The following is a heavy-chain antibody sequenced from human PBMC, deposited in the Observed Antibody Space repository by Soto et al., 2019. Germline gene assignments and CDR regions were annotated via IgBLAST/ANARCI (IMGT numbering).Heavy chain of an antibody. D-gene: IGHD3-10*01. CDR2: IKSKTDGGTT. V-gene: IGHV3-15*01. CDR1: GFTFSNAW. Sequence: GGSLRLSCAASGFTFSNAWMSWVRQAPGKGLEWVGRIKSKTDGGTTDYAAPVKGRFTISRDDSKNTLYLQMNSLKTEDTAVYYCTTDKVGEPREGSFDYWGQGTLVTVSS. CDR3: TTDKVGEPREGSFDY. J-gene: IGHJ4*02.